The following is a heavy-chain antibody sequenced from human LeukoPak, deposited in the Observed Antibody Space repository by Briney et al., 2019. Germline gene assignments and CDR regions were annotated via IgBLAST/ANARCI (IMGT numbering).Heavy chain of an antibody. CDR1: GFTVSTSY. D-gene: IGHD3-3*02. CDR2: LYSGSST. V-gene: IGHV3-53*01. CDR3: ARVGDHFHWYFDL. J-gene: IGHJ2*01. Sequence: PGGSLRLSCAASGFTVSTSYMNWVRQAPGKGLEWVSILYSGSSTYYADSVKGRFTISRDDSKNTLYLQMSSLRAEDTAVYYCARVGDHFHWYFDLWGRGTHVTVSS.